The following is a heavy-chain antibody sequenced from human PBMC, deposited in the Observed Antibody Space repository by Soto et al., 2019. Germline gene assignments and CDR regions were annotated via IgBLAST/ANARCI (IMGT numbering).Heavy chain of an antibody. CDR2: IYSNGNT. CDR3: ARVALWFGELFREYGMDV. J-gene: IGHJ6*02. Sequence: LSLTCTVSGGSISSYYWSWIRQPAGKGLEWIGRIYSNGNTNYNPSLKSRVTMSVDTSKNQFSLKLSSVTAADTAVYYCARVALWFGELFREYGMDVWGQGTTVTVSS. V-gene: IGHV4-4*07. D-gene: IGHD3-10*01. CDR1: GGSISSYY.